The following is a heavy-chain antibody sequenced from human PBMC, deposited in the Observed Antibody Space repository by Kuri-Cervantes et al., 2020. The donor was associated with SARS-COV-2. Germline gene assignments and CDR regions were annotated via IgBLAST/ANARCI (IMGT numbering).Heavy chain of an antibody. Sequence: GESLKISCAASGFTFSSYAMHWVRQAPGKGLEWVAVISYDGSNKYYADSVKARFTISRDNSKNTLYLQMNSLRAEDTAVYYCARVAATLDIYYYYMDVWGKGTTVTVSS. D-gene: IGHD2-15*01. CDR2: ISYDGSNK. CDR1: GFTFSSYA. CDR3: ARVAATLDIYYYYMDV. J-gene: IGHJ6*03. V-gene: IGHV3-30*04.